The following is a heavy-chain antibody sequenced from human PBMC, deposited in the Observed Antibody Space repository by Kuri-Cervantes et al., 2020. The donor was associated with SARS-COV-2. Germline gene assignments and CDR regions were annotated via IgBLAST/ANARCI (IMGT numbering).Heavy chain of an antibody. V-gene: IGHV4-34*01. CDR1: GGSISSYY. D-gene: IGHD7-27*01. Sequence: ESLKISCTVSGGSISSYYWSWIRQPPGKGLEWIGEINHSGSTNYNPSLKSRVTISVDTSKNQFSLKLSSVTAADTAVYYCASHWGGQILYWGQGTLVTVSS. J-gene: IGHJ4*02. CDR3: ASHWGGQILY. CDR2: INHSGST.